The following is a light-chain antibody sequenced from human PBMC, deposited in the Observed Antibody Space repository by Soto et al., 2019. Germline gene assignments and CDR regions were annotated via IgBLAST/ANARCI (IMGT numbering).Light chain of an antibody. CDR2: GNI. J-gene: IGLJ1*01. V-gene: IGLV1-40*01. CDR3: QSYDSSLTGSKV. CDR1: SPDIGAGYD. Sequence: QSVLTQPPSVSGAPGQRVTISCTGSSPDIGAGYDVHWYQQVPGTAPRLLIYGNINRPSGVPDRFSGSKSGTSASLAITGLQAEDEADYYCQSYDSSLTGSKVFGTGTKLTVL.